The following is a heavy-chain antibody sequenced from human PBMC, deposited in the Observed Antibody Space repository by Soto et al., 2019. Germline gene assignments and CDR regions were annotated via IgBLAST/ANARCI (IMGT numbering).Heavy chain of an antibody. Sequence: HPGGSLRLSCGASGFTFSDNAMTWVRQAPGKGLEWVSSISDDGDSTYYADSVKGRFAVSRDNSKNTLFLHMNSLGAEDTAVYYCAKSLSTAVNYGLDVWGQGTSVTVS. CDR2: ISDDGDST. V-gene: IGHV3-23*01. CDR3: AKSLSTAVNYGLDV. D-gene: IGHD2-2*01. CDR1: GFTFSDNA. J-gene: IGHJ6*02.